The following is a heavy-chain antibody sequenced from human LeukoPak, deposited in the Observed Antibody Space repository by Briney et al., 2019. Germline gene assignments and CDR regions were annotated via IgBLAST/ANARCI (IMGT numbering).Heavy chain of an antibody. J-gene: IGHJ5*02. V-gene: IGHV4-31*03. CDR1: GGSISNGDHY. D-gene: IGHD3-3*01. Sequence: SETLSLTRTVSGGSISNGDHYWSWIRQHPGKGLEWIGHIYYSGSTYYNPSLKSRGIISVETSKNQFSLKLSSVTAADTAVYYCARMGGEWLVGYNWFDPWGQGTLVTVSS. CDR3: ARMGGEWLVGYNWFDP. CDR2: IYYSGST.